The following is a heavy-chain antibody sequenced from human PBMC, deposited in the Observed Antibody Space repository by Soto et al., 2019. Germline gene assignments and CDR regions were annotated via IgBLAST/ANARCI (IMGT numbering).Heavy chain of an antibody. Sequence: SVKVSCKASGGTFSSYAISWVRQAPGQGLEWMGGIIPIFGTANYAQKFQGRVTITADESTSIAYMELSSLRSEDTAVYYCARMYCSGGSCYPDYYYGMDVWGQGTTVTVSS. D-gene: IGHD2-15*01. CDR3: ARMYCSGGSCYPDYYYGMDV. CDR1: GGTFSSYA. V-gene: IGHV1-69*13. J-gene: IGHJ6*02. CDR2: IIPIFGTA.